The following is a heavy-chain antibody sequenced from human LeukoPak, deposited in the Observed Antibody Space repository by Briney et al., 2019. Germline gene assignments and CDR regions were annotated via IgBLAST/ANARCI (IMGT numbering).Heavy chain of an antibody. CDR1: GGTFSSYA. V-gene: IGHV1-69*05. D-gene: IGHD5-18*01. Sequence: ASVKVSCKASGGTFSSYAISWVRQAPGQGLEWMGGTIPIFGTANYAQKFQGRVTITTDESTSTAYMELSSLRSEDTAVYYCAREGEQLWSNNWFDPWGQGTLVTVSS. J-gene: IGHJ5*02. CDR2: TIPIFGTA. CDR3: AREGEQLWSNNWFDP.